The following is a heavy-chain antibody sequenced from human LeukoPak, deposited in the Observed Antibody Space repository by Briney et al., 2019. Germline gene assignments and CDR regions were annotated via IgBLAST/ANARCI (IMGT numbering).Heavy chain of an antibody. D-gene: IGHD6-13*01. CDR2: IKQDGSEK. V-gene: IGHV3-7*02. Sequence: GGSLRLSCAASGFTFSNYWTSWVRQAPGKGLEWVANIKQDGSEKYYVDSVKGRFTISRDNAKNSLYLQMNSLRAEDTAVYYCARGVGSSWPGWFDPWGQGTLVTVSS. J-gene: IGHJ5*02. CDR1: GFTFSNYW. CDR3: ARGVGSSWPGWFDP.